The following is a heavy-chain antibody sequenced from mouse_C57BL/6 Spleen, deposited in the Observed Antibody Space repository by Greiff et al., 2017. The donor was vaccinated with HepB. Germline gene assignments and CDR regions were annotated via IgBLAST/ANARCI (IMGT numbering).Heavy chain of an antibody. D-gene: IGHD1-1*02. CDR2: IDPSDSET. J-gene: IGHJ3*01. Sequence: KESCKASGYTFTSYWMHWVKQRPIQGLEWIGNIDPSDSETHYNQKFKDKATLTVDKSSSTAYMQLSILTSEDSAVYYCARSIPWSWFAYWGQGTLVTVSA. V-gene: IGHV1-52*01. CDR3: ARSIPWSWFAY. CDR1: GYTFTSYW.